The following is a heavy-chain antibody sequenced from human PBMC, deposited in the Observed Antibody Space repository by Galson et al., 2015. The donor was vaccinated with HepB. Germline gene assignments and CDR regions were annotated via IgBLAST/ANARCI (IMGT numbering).Heavy chain of an antibody. CDR3: AKDSGRGFFGVVNWFDP. Sequence: CAASGFTFSSYGMHWVRQAPGKGLEWVAVISYDGSNKYYADSVKGRFTISRDNSKNTLYLQMNSLRAEDTAVYYCAKDSGRGFFGVVNWFDPWGQGTLVIVSS. CDR1: GFTFSSYG. V-gene: IGHV3-30*18. CDR2: ISYDGSNK. D-gene: IGHD3-3*01. J-gene: IGHJ5*02.